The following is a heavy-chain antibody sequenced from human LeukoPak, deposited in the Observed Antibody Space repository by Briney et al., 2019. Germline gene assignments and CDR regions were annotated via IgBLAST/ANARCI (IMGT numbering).Heavy chain of an antibody. CDR3: ARAPSWYYDSSVAFDI. J-gene: IGHJ3*02. CDR1: GYTFTSYY. Sequence: GASVKVSCKASGYTFTSYYMHWVRQAPGQGLEWMGIINPSGGSTSYAQKFQGRVTMTRDTSTSRVYMELSSLRSEDTAVYYCARAPSWYYDSSVAFDIWGQGTMVTVSS. V-gene: IGHV1-46*01. CDR2: INPSGGST. D-gene: IGHD3-22*01.